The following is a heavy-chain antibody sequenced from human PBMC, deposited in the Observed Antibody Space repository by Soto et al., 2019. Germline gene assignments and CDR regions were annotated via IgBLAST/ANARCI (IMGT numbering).Heavy chain of an antibody. CDR2: ISYDGSNK. Sequence: LILSWAASGFTFSSYGIHWVRQAPGKGLEWVAVISYDGSNKYYADSVKGRFTISRDNSKNTLYLQMNSLRAEDTAVYYCAKDRCSSSTCGMDVWSQGTTVTVSS. CDR3: AKDRCSSSTCGMDV. V-gene: IGHV3-30*18. CDR1: GFTFSSYG. D-gene: IGHD6-13*01. J-gene: IGHJ6*02.